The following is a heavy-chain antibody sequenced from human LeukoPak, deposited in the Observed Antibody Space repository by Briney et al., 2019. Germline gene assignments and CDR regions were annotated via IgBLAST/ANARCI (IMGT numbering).Heavy chain of an antibody. CDR2: IDYSGHP. J-gene: IGHJ5*02. CDR3: ARPLYNSWDRFDP. CDR1: GASISSSSRADYFF. Sequence: PSETLSLTCTVSGASISSSSRADYFFWGWIRQAPGKGLEWIGSIDYSGHPYYNPSLKTRATISVDTPKNQFSLSLRSVTAADTAVYYCARPLYNSWDRFDPWGQGTLITVS. D-gene: IGHD3-16*01. V-gene: IGHV4-39*01.